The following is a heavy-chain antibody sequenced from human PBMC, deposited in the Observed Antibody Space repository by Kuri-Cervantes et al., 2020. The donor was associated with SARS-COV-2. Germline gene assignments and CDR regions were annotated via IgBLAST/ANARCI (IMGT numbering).Heavy chain of an antibody. Sequence: LSLTCAASGFTFSGHWIHWVRQAPGKGLVWVSRINPDGSYTNNADSVKGRFTLSRDNAKNMLFLQMNSLRAEDTAVYYCARAVTMIVVPFYNWFDPWGQGTLVTVSS. CDR1: GFTFSGHW. CDR3: ARAVTMIVVPFYNWFDP. V-gene: IGHV3-74*01. J-gene: IGHJ5*02. D-gene: IGHD3-22*01. CDR2: INPDGSYT.